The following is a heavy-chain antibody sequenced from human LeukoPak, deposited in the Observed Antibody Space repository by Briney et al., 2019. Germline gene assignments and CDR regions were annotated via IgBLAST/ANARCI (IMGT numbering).Heavy chain of an antibody. D-gene: IGHD4-17*01. CDR2: ISWNSGSI. V-gene: IGHV3-9*01. J-gene: IGHJ4*02. Sequence: GWALRLSCAASRLTVTNYWMMGVGPAPGKGLEELSGISWNSGSIGYADSLKGRFTISIDKAKNSLYLQMNTLRAADTALYYCAKDGNRLRSNPPDYSGQRTLVTVSS. CDR1: RLTVTNYW. CDR3: AKDGNRLRSNPPDY.